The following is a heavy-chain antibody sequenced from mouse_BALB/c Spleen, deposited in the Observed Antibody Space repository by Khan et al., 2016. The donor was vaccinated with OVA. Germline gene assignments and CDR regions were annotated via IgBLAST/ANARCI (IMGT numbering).Heavy chain of an antibody. CDR1: GFTFSSYS. J-gene: IGHJ3*01. CDR3: ASHLTGSFAY. D-gene: IGHD4-1*01. Sequence: EVELVEPGGDLVKPRGSLKLSCAASGFTFSSYSMSWVRQTPDKRLEWVATISSGGDYTYYPDSVKGRFTISRDNAKNTLYLQMSSLKSEDTAMYYCASHLTGSFAYWGQGTLVTVSA. CDR2: ISSGGDYT. V-gene: IGHV5-6*01.